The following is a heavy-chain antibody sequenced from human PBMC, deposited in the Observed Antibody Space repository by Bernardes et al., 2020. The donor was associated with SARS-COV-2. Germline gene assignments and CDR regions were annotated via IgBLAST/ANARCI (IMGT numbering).Heavy chain of an antibody. CDR2: ISNDGSIK. CDR3: TRGLELELITWFDY. V-gene: IGHV3-30-3*01. D-gene: IGHD1-7*01. CDR1: GFTFSSYA. Sequence: GGSLRLSRTASGFTFSSYAMHWVRQAPGKGPEWVAVISNDGSIKYYTDSVKGRFTISRDNSKNTLYLLMNSLRTDDTAVYYCTRGLELELITWFDYWGQGTRVTVSS. J-gene: IGHJ4*02.